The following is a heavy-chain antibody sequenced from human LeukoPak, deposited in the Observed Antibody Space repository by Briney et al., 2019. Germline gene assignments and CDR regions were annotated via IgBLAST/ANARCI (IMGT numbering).Heavy chain of an antibody. J-gene: IGHJ3*01. Sequence: GGSLRLSCAAFGFTFSSFSMGWVRQAPGKGLEWVSGLSASGGSTYYADSVKGRFTISRDNSKNTVYLQMKNLRAEDTAVYYCARDLHFESSSNWYGAFDVWSEGTMVTVFS. CDR2: LSASGGST. CDR3: ARDLHFESSSNWYGAFDV. V-gene: IGHV3-23*01. CDR1: GFTFSSFS. D-gene: IGHD6-13*01.